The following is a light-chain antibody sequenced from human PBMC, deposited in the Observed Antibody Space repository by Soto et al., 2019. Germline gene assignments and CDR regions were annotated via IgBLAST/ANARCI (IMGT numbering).Light chain of an antibody. V-gene: IGKV1-12*02. CDR1: QDVSIW. Sequence: DIQMTQSPSSVSASVEDRVTITCRASQDVSIWLAWYQQKPGKAPELLIYAASDLQSAVPSRFSGSGSGTHFSLTISSLQPEDFATYYCQQAYSFPYTFGQGTKVEIK. CDR2: AAS. J-gene: IGKJ2*01. CDR3: QQAYSFPYT.